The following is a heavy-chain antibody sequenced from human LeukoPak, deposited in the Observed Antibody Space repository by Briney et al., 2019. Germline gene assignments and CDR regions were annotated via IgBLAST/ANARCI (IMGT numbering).Heavy chain of an antibody. J-gene: IGHJ4*02. D-gene: IGHD4-11*01. CDR1: GFSFSDFG. CDR3: AKDRDEYGNDC. CDR2: IRSDGSSI. V-gene: IGHV3-30*02. Sequence: RGSLRLSRAASGFSFSDFGMHWIRQAPGKGLEWVTLIRSDGSSIYYADSVKGRFTISRDNSRNTLYLQMNSLRVEDTAVYYCAKDRDEYGNDCWGQGILVTVST.